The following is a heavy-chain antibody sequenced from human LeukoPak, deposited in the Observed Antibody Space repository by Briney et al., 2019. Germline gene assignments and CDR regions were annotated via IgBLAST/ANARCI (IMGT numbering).Heavy chain of an antibody. CDR2: IWYDGSNK. CDR1: GFTFSSYG. CDR3: AKGRYSSSSGAFDI. J-gene: IGHJ3*02. V-gene: IGHV3-33*06. D-gene: IGHD6-13*01. Sequence: PGGSLRLSCAASGFTFSSYGMHWVRQAPGKGLEWVAVIWYDGSNKYYADSVKGRFTISRDNSKNTLYLQMNSLRAEDTAVYYCAKGRYSSSSGAFDIWGQGTMVTVSS.